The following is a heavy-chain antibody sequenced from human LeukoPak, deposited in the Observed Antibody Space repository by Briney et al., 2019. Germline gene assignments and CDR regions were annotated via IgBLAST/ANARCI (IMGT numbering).Heavy chain of an antibody. CDR2: ISGSGGST. J-gene: IGHJ1*01. CDR1: GFTFSSYA. V-gene: IGHV3-23*01. Sequence: GGSLRLSCAASGFTFSSYAMSWVRHAPGKGLELVSAISGSGGSTYYADSVKGRFTISRDNSKNTLYLQMNSLRAEDTAVYYCANTLVGYCSGGSCYYQYFQHWGQGTLVTVSS. CDR3: ANTLVGYCSGGSCYYQYFQH. D-gene: IGHD2-15*01.